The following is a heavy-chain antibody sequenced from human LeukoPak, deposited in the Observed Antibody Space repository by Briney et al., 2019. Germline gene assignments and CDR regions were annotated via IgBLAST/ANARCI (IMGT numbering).Heavy chain of an antibody. Sequence: PSETLSPTSPFSGGSPSSYYCSWIRPPPGRGHEWIGYIYYSGSTNYHPTLKRRVTISVDTSKNQFSLKLSSVTAADTAVYYCARCSIKNFDYWGQGTLVTVSS. V-gene: IGHV4-59*01. J-gene: IGHJ4*02. CDR3: ARCSIKNFDY. D-gene: IGHD3-9*01. CDR1: GGSPSSYY. CDR2: IYYSGST.